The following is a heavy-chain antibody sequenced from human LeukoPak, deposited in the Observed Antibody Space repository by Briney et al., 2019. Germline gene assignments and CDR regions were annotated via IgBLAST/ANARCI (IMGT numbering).Heavy chain of an antibody. V-gene: IGHV3-23*01. J-gene: IGHJ4*02. CDR2: ISGRGGES. CDR3: GRRRWVGATVATPEPVEY. CDR1: GFTFSDYA. D-gene: IGHD1-26*01. Sequence: QSGGSLRLSCAASGFTFSDYAMSWVRQAPGKGLEWVSVISGRGGESYHADSVRGRLTISRDNSESTLYLQMNSLRVEDTAVYYCGRRRWVGATVATPEPVEYWGQGTQVTVSS.